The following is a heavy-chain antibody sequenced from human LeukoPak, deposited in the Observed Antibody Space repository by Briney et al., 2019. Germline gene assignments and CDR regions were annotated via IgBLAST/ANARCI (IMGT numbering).Heavy chain of an antibody. CDR2: INPNSGGT. CDR1: GYTFTGYY. V-gene: IGHV1-2*02. CDR3: ARRRVYDILTSYAFDI. D-gene: IGHD3-9*01. J-gene: IGHJ3*02. Sequence: ASVKVSCKASGYTFTGYYMHWVRQAPGQGLEWMGWINPNSGGTNYAQKFQGRVTMTRDTSISTAYMELSSLRSDDTTVYYCARRRVYDILTSYAFDIWGQGTMVTVSS.